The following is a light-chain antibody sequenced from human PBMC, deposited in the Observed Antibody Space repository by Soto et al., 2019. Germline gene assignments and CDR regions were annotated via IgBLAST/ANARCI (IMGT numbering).Light chain of an antibody. CDR1: QSISRK. Sequence: EIVMTQSPATLSVSPGERATLSCRASQSISRKVGGYQQKPGQAPRLLIYGASTRATGVPPRFSGSGSGTEFTLTISSLQSEDFAVYYCQQYNIWSSITFGQGTRLEIK. V-gene: IGKV3-15*01. J-gene: IGKJ5*01. CDR2: GAS. CDR3: QQYNIWSSIT.